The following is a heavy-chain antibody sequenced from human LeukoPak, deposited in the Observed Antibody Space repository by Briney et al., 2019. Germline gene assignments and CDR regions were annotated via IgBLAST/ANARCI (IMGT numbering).Heavy chain of an antibody. CDR2: ISGSGGST. CDR1: GFTFSSYA. Sequence: GGSLRLSCAASGFTFSSYAMSWVRQAPGKGLEWVSAISGSGGSTYYADSVMGRFTISRDNSKNTLYLQMNSLRADDTAVYYCARSRIEVAGTGGFDYWGQGTLVTVSS. D-gene: IGHD6-19*01. V-gene: IGHV3-23*01. J-gene: IGHJ4*02. CDR3: ARSRIEVAGTGGFDY.